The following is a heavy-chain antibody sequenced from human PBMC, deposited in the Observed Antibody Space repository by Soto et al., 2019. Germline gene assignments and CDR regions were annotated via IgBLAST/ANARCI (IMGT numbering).Heavy chain of an antibody. Sequence: QVQLVESGGGVVQPGRSLRLSCAASGFTFSSYAMHWVRQAPGKGLEWVAVISNDGNKKDDAESVKGRFITSRDNSKNTLDLQMSSLRAEDTAVYYCARPLDGSGSYYRWFDPWGQGTLVTVSS. CDR1: GFTFSSYA. CDR2: ISNDGNKK. D-gene: IGHD3-10*01. J-gene: IGHJ5*02. V-gene: IGHV3-30-3*01. CDR3: ARPLDGSGSYYRWFDP.